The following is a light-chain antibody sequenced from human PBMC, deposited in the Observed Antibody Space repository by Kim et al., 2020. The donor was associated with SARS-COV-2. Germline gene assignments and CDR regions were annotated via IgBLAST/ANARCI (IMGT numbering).Light chain of an antibody. CDR3: SSYTSSSTLLV. CDR1: SSDVGGYNY. V-gene: IGLV2-14*01. CDR2: DVS. Sequence: QSVLTQPASVSGSPGQSITISYTGTSSDVGGYNYVSWYQQHPGKAPKLMIYDVSKRPSGVSNRFSGSKSGNTASLTISGLQAEDEADYYCSSYTSSSTLLVFGTGTKVTVL. J-gene: IGLJ1*01.